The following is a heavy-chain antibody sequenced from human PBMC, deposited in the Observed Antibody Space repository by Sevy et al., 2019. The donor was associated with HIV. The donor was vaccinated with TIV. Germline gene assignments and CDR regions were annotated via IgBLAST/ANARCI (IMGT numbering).Heavy chain of an antibody. CDR1: GGSISSYY. CDR2: IYISGGT. J-gene: IGHJ3*02. CDR3: VRGYYYDRSGNYYDSFDI. V-gene: IGHV4-4*07. D-gene: IGHD3-22*01. Sequence: SETLSLTCTVSGGSISSYYYSWIRQSAGKGLEWIGRIYISGGTNYNPSLRSRVTMSVDASKNQFSLGLSSVTAVDTALYYCVRGYYYDRSGNYYDSFDIWGQGTMVTVSS.